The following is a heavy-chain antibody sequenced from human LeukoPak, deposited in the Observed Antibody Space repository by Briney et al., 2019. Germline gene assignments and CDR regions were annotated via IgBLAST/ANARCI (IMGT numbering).Heavy chain of an antibody. CDR2: IKQDGSEK. CDR1: GFIFSNYL. D-gene: IGHD1-14*01. CDR3: ARAKVSDY. Sequence: PGGSLRLSCSASGFIFSNYLMSWVRQAPGKGLEWVDNIKQDGSEKFYVDSVKGRFTISRDNAKNSLYLQMNSLRAEDTAVYYCARAKVSDYWGQGTLVTVSS. J-gene: IGHJ4*02. V-gene: IGHV3-7*01.